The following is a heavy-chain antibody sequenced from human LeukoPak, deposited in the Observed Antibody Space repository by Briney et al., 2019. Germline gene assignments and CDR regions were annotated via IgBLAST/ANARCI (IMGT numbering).Heavy chain of an antibody. D-gene: IGHD2-2*01. CDR2: IYHRGNT. V-gene: IGHV4-31*03. J-gene: IGHJ5*02. Sequence: TLSLTRTVSLGSISSGVYYWRWTRQLPGEGLEWMGYIYHRGNTVNKPSIRSRVTTSVDTSKNQFLMKMSSVTAADAGVYYCGRVGDCTSVACHDTCFDPWGQGTLVTVSS. CDR1: LGSISSGVYY. CDR3: GRVGDCTSVACHDTCFDP.